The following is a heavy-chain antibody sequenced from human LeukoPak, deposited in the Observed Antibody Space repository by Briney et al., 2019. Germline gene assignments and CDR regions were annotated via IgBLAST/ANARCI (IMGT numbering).Heavy chain of an antibody. CDR1: GYTFTSYG. J-gene: IGHJ5*02. CDR3: ARAPYCSGGSCPPPDWFDP. CDR2: ISAYNGNT. V-gene: IGHV1-18*04. Sequence: ASVKVSCKASGYTFTSYGISWVRQAPGQGLEWMGWISAYNGNTNYAQKLQGRVTMTTDTSTSTAYMELRSPRSDDTAVYYCARAPYCSGGSCPPPDWFDPWGQGTLVTVSS. D-gene: IGHD2-15*01.